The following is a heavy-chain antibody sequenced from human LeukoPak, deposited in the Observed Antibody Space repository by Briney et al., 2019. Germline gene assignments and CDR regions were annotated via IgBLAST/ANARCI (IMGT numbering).Heavy chain of an antibody. Sequence: GRSLRLSCAASGFTFSSYGMHWVRQAPGKGLEWVAGISYDGRSKEYVDSVKGRFTISRDNSKNTLYLQMNSLKAEDTAVYYCAKDRRYSHGFDYWGQGTLVTVSS. D-gene: IGHD5-18*01. V-gene: IGHV3-30*18. CDR2: ISYDGRSK. CDR3: AKDRRYSHGFDY. CDR1: GFTFSSYG. J-gene: IGHJ4*02.